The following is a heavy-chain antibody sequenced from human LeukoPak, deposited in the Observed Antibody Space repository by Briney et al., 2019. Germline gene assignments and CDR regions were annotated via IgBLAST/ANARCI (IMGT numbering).Heavy chain of an antibody. CDR2: ISPTGSTT. Sequence: PGGSLRLSCAASGLTFSSDWMHWVRQLPGKGLVWVSRISPTGSTTSYADSVKGRFTVSRDNAKNTLYLQVNNLRAEDTAVYYCARGPNSNWSGLDFWGQGTLLTVSS. CDR1: GLTFSSDW. CDR3: ARGPNSNWSGLDF. V-gene: IGHV3-74*01. J-gene: IGHJ4*02. D-gene: IGHD6-6*01.